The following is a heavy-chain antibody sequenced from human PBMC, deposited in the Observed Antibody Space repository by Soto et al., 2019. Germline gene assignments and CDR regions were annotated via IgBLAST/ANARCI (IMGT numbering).Heavy chain of an antibody. V-gene: IGHV1-2*04. CDR1: GYTFTGYY. Sequence: ASVKVSCKASGYTFTGYYMHWVRQAPGQGLEWMGWINPNSGGTNYAQKFQGWVTMTRDTSISTAYMELSRLRSDDTAVYYCASPNQLYCTNGVCEAYGMDVWGQGTTVTVSS. D-gene: IGHD2-8*01. CDR2: INPNSGGT. CDR3: ASPNQLYCTNGVCEAYGMDV. J-gene: IGHJ6*02.